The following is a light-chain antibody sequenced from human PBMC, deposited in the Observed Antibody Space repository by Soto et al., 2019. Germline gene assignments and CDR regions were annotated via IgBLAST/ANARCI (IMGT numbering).Light chain of an antibody. J-gene: IGKJ3*01. CDR3: QHYNSSPPEFT. V-gene: IGKV3-20*01. CDR1: QSVSSSY. CDR2: GAS. Sequence: EIVLTQSPGTLSLSPGERATLSCRASQSVSSSYLAWYQQRPGQAPRLLIFGASYRATGIPDRFSGSGSGTDCTLTISRLEPEDFAVDYCQHYNSSPPEFTFGHGTKVDSK.